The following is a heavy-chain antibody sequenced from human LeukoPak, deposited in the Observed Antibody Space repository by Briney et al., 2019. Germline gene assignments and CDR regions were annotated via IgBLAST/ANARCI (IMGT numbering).Heavy chain of an antibody. V-gene: IGHV4-38-2*02. Sequence: SETLSLTCTVSGYSISSGYYWGWIRQPPGKGLERIGGIYHSGSTYYNPSLKSRVTISGDTSKNQFSLKLSSVTAADTAVYYCARDRGYYYDSSGYSDYWGQGTLVTVSS. CDR3: ARDRGYYYDSSGYSDY. J-gene: IGHJ4*02. D-gene: IGHD3-22*01. CDR2: IYHSGST. CDR1: GYSISSGYY.